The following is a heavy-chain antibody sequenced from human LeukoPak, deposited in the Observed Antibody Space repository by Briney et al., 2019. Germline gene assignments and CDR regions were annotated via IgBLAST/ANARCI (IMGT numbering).Heavy chain of an antibody. Sequence: GGSLRLSCAASGFSFTNAWMAWVRQAPGKGLEWVGRIRSKTDGGTTDYAAPVKGRLTISRDDSKQTLYLQMSSLKSGDTAVYYCTTDLGYSYDDFWGQGTLVTVSS. CDR3: TTDLGYSYDDF. D-gene: IGHD5-18*01. CDR2: IRSKTDGGTT. J-gene: IGHJ4*02. CDR1: GFSFTNAW. V-gene: IGHV3-15*01.